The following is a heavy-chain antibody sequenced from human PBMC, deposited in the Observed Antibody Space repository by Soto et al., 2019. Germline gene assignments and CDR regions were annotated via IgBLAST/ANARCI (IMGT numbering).Heavy chain of an antibody. CDR2: IIPIFGTA. CDR3: ARGRMVRGVIIPYFDY. D-gene: IGHD3-10*01. J-gene: IGHJ4*02. V-gene: IGHV1-69*01. CDR1: GGTFSSYA. Sequence: VKVSCKASGGTFSSYAISWVRQAPGQGLEWMGGIIPIFGTANYAQKFQGRVTITADESTSTAYMELSSLRSEDTAVYYCARGRMVRGVIIPYFDYWGQGTLVTVSS.